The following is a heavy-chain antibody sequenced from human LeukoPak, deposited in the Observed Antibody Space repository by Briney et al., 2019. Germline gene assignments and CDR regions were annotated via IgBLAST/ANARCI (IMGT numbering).Heavy chain of an antibody. Sequence: GRSLRLSCAASAFTFDDYAMHWVRQAPGKGLEWVSGISWNSGSIGYADSVKGRFTISRDNAKNSLYLQMNSLRAEDTALYYCAKGRQYYYMDVWGKGTTVTVSS. CDR1: AFTFDDYA. CDR3: AKGRQYYYMDV. CDR2: ISWNSGSI. J-gene: IGHJ6*03. V-gene: IGHV3-9*01.